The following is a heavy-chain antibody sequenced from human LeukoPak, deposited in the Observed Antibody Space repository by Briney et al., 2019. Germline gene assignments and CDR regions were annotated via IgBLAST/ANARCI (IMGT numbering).Heavy chain of an antibody. V-gene: IGHV3-11*04. CDR2: INSAGNSI. CDR3: ATSRVFDY. J-gene: IGHJ4*02. Sequence: PGGSLRLSCVASGFTFSDYFMSWIRQAPGKGLEWLSFINSAGNSIYYADSVKGRFTISRDNSKETLYLEMNSLRVEDTAIYYCATSRVFDYWGQGTLVAVSS. CDR1: GFTFSDYF.